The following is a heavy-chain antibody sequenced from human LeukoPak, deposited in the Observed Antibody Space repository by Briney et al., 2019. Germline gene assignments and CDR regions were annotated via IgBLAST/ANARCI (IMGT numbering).Heavy chain of an antibody. Sequence: SETLSLTCTVSGGSISSSSYYWGWIRQPPGKGLEWIGSIYYSGSIYYNPSLKSRVTISVDTSKNQFSLKLSSVTAADTAVYYCARLPILTGYLNWFDPWGQGTLVTVSS. J-gene: IGHJ5*02. CDR3: ARLPILTGYLNWFDP. D-gene: IGHD3-9*01. CDR1: GGSISSSSYY. V-gene: IGHV4-39*01. CDR2: IYYSGSI.